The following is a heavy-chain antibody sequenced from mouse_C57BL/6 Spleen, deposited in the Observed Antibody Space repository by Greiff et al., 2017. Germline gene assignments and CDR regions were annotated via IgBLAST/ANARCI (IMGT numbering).Heavy chain of an antibody. J-gene: IGHJ3*01. D-gene: IGHD4-1*01. V-gene: IGHV7-1*01. CDR3: ARDGLGGGCAY. CDR2: SRNKANGYTT. Sequence: EVQGVESGGGLVQSGRSLRLSCATSGFTFRDFYMEWVRQAPGKGLEWIAASRNKANGYTTEYSASVKGRFIASRDTSQSILYLQMNALRAEDTAIEYCARDGLGGGCAYWGQGTLVTVSA. CDR1: GFTFRDFY.